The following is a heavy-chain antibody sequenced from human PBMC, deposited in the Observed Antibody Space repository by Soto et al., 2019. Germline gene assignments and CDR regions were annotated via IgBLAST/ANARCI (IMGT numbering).Heavy chain of an antibody. CDR1: EFSLTNDTLG. CDR3: AQISDYYSYGMDV. Sequence: QVTLKESGPVLLKPTETLTLTCTVSEFSLTNDTLGVSWIRQPPGKALEWLADIFSNDVKSYSTSLKTRLTISKDISKSQVVLTMTNMDPVDTATYYCAQISDYYSYGMDVWGQGTTVTVSS. J-gene: IGHJ6*02. CDR2: IFSNDVK. V-gene: IGHV2-26*01.